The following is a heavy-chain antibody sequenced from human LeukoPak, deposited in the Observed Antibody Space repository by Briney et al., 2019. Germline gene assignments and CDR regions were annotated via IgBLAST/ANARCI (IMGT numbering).Heavy chain of an antibody. CDR3: ATDVTGTAPYDF. V-gene: IGHV1-24*01. CDR2: FDPEDDEA. CDR1: GYSLSELS. D-gene: IGHD1-1*01. J-gene: IGHJ4*02. Sequence: VASVKVSCKVSGYSLSELSIHWVRQAPGKGLGWMGGFDPEDDEAIYVQSLEGRVTMTEDTSTDTAYMELSGLTSDDAAVYYCATDVTGTAPYDFWGQGPLVTVS.